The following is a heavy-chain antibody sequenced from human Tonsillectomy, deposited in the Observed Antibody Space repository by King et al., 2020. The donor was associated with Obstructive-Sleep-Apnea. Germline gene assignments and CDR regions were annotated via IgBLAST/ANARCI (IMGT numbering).Heavy chain of an antibody. V-gene: IGHV1-69*01. Sequence: QLVQSGAEVKKPGSSVKVSCKASVGTFSSYAISWVRQAPGQGLEWMGGIIPILGTANYAQKFQGRVTITADESTSTAYMELSSLRSEDTAVYYCASYGDYGDYYYYYGMDVWGQGTTVTVSS. CDR2: IIPILGTA. CDR3: ASYGDYGDYYYYYGMDV. CDR1: VGTFSSYA. D-gene: IGHD4-17*01. J-gene: IGHJ6*02.